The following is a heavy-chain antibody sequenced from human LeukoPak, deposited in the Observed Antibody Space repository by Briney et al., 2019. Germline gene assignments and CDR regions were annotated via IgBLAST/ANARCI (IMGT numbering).Heavy chain of an antibody. CDR1: GYGLNSHW. J-gene: IGHJ3*01. Sequence: GESLKISCKGSGYGLNSHWLGWERQMPREGLELIGIIYPGDSDTRYSPSLQGQVTISADKSINTASLQWRSLKASDTAMYYCARRLPTVGTTGGGFDVWGQGTLVTVSS. CDR3: ARRLPTVGTTGGGFDV. D-gene: IGHD1-26*01. CDR2: IYPGDSDT. V-gene: IGHV5-51*01.